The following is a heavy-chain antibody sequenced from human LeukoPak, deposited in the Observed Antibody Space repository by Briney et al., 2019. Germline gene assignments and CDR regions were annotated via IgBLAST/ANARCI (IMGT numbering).Heavy chain of an antibody. CDR1: GGSISTYY. D-gene: IGHD4-17*01. V-gene: IGHV4-59*01. CDR3: ARVSLDYGDALDI. J-gene: IGHJ3*02. Sequence: SETLSLTCTVFGGSISTYYWSWIRQPPGKGLEWIGYIYYSGSTNYNLSLKSRVTISVDTSKNQFSLKVSSVTAADTGVYYCARVSLDYGDALDIWGQGTMVTVSS. CDR2: IYYSGST.